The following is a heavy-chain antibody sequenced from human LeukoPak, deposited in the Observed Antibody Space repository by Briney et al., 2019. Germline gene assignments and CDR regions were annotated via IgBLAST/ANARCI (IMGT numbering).Heavy chain of an antibody. CDR1: GYSISSGYY. V-gene: IGHV4-38-2*02. CDR3: ARLLFFDWFLNWFDP. J-gene: IGHJ5*02. D-gene: IGHD3/OR15-3a*01. Sequence: SETLSLTCTVSGYSISSGYYWGWIRQPPGKGLEWIGSIYYSGSTYYNPSLKSRVTISVDTSKNQFSLKLSSVTAADTAVYYCARLLFFDWFLNWFDPWGQGTLVTVSS. CDR2: IYYSGST.